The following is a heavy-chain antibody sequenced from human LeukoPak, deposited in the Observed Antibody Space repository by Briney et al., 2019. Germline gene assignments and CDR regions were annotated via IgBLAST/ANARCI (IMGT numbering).Heavy chain of an antibody. CDR3: AIHGGGTIRIEAFDV. D-gene: IGHD3-3*01. CDR2: ISGDGRDI. CDR1: GFTFTKFW. J-gene: IGHJ3*01. V-gene: IGHV3-23*01. Sequence: GGSLRLSCEASGFTFTKFWMSWVRQAPGKGLEWVSAISGDGRDIFYADAVKGRFTVSRDNSKNTLYLQMNSLRDEDTALYYCAIHGGGTIRIEAFDVWGQGTMVTISS.